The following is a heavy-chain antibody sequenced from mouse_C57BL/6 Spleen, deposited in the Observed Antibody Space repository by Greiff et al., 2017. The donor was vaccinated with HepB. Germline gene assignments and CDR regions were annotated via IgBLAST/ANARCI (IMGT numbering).Heavy chain of an antibody. CDR3: ARGGVRGYFDV. CDR2: ISDGGSYT. V-gene: IGHV5-4*03. J-gene: IGHJ1*03. CDR1: GFTFSSYA. D-gene: IGHD2-14*01. Sequence: EVMLVESGGGLVKPGGSLKLSCAASGFTFSSYAMSWVRQTPEKRLEWVATISDGGSYTYYPDNVKGRFTISRDNAKNNLYLQMSHLKSEDTAMYYWARGGVRGYFDVWGTGTTVTVSS.